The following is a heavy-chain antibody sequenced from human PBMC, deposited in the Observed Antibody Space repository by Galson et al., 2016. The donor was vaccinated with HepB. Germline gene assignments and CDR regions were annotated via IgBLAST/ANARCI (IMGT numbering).Heavy chain of an antibody. CDR2: INHSGST. CDR3: ARQRYSYGAVDN. J-gene: IGHJ4*02. V-gene: IGHV4-34*01. Sequence: SETLSLTCAVYGGSFSGYYWSWIRQPPGKGLEWIGEINGEINHSGSTNYNPSLKSRVTMSVVTSKNQLSLKLSSVTAADTAVYYCARQRYSYGAVDNWGPGTLVTVSS. CDR1: GGSFSGYY. D-gene: IGHD5-18*01.